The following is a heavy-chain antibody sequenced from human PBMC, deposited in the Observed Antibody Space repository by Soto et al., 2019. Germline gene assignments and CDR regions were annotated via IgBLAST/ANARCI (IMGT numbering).Heavy chain of an antibody. CDR3: PKNVHYDILTGIEYFHH. V-gene: IGHV3-23*01. CDR1: GFTFSGYA. CDR2: ISGSAAST. J-gene: IGHJ1*01. Sequence: EVQLLGSGGGLVQPGGSLRLSCAASGFTFSGYAMSWVRQAPGKGLEWVSGISGSAASTNYADSVKGRFTISRDNAKSTLYLQMNSLRAEDTAVYYCPKNVHYDILTGIEYFHHWAQGTLVTVSS. D-gene: IGHD3-9*01.